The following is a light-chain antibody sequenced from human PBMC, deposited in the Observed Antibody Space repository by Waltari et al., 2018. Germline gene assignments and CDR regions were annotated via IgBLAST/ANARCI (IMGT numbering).Light chain of an antibody. Sequence: QSALTQPRSVSGSPGQSITIACAGTSSDVGGYDYVPWYQQYPGKAPKLIIYDVTTRPSGVPDRFSGSKSANTASLTISGLQAEDEADYYCCSYAGSYIYVFGSGTKVTVL. CDR2: DVT. V-gene: IGLV2-11*01. CDR1: SSDVGGYDY. J-gene: IGLJ1*01. CDR3: CSYAGSYIYV.